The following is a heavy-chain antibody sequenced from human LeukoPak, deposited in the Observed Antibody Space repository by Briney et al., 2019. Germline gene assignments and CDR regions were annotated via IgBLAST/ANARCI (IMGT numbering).Heavy chain of an antibody. CDR3: TRDTGTTGEVKFDP. Sequence: SETLSLTCAVSGNSFGDYYWSWIRQPAGKGLEWVGRIYTSGSTTYNPSLKSRVTMSVDTSKSQFSLNLMSVTAADTAVYYCTRDTGTTGEVKFDPWGQGTLVTVSS. CDR1: GNSFGDYY. D-gene: IGHD4-17*01. CDR2: IYTSGST. J-gene: IGHJ5*02. V-gene: IGHV4-4*07.